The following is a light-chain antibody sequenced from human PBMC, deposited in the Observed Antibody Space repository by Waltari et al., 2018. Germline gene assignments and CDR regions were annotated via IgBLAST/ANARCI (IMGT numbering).Light chain of an antibody. Sequence: IVLTQSPATLSLSPGERATLSCRASQSVRGYLAWYQQRPGQAPRLRIFDASNRATGIPARFSGSGSGTDFTLTISSLEPEDFAVYYCQQRYIWPPITFGQGTRLDIK. V-gene: IGKV3-11*01. CDR3: QQRYIWPPIT. CDR1: QSVRGY. CDR2: DAS. J-gene: IGKJ5*01.